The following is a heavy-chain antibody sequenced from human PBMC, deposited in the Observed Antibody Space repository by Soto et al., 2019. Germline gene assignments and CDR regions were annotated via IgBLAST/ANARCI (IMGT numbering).Heavy chain of an antibody. CDR1: GGNFNSYS. CDR3: ARRTAGTTPVYGVDV. Sequence: QVQLVQSGAEVKKPGSSVKVSCEASGGNFNSYSINWVRQAPGQGLEWMGGIIPTFGTANYAQKFQGRVTISAEESTRTVYTALASLSPDDAAVYYCARRTAGTTPVYGVDVWGQGTTVTVSS. J-gene: IGHJ6*02. CDR2: IIPTFGTA. V-gene: IGHV1-69*12. D-gene: IGHD1-1*01.